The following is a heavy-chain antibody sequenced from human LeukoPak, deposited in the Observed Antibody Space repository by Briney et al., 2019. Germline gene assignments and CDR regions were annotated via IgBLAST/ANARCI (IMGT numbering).Heavy chain of an antibody. CDR2: IYHSGST. CDR1: GYSISSGYY. J-gene: IGHJ6*03. D-gene: IGHD6-6*01. Sequence: PSETLSLTCTVSGYSISSGYYWGWIRQPPGKGLEWIGSIYHSGSTYYNPSLKSRVTITVDTSKNQFSLKLSSVTAADTAVYYCARVLAARPRYYYYMDVWGKGTTVTVSS. V-gene: IGHV4-38-2*02. CDR3: ARVLAARPRYYYYMDV.